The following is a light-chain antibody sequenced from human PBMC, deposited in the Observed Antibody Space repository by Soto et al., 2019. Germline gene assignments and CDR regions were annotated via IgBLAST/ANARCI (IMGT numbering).Light chain of an antibody. Sequence: EIVLTQSPATLSVSPGERATLSCMATETVSTNLAWFQRKAGQPPRLLIYGSSTRATGVPDRFSGSGSGTEFALIIRSLQSEDVAVYYCQQYSNWPPAITVGQGTRMEIK. V-gene: IGKV3-15*01. CDR1: ETVSTN. J-gene: IGKJ5*01. CDR2: GSS. CDR3: QQYSNWPPAIT.